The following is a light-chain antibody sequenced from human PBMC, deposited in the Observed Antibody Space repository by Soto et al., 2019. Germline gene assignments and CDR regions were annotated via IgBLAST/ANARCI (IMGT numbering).Light chain of an antibody. Sequence: DIQMTQSPSTLSASVGNRVTITCRASQSSSKWLAWYQQKPGKAPILLIYDASGLESGAPLGFSGSLSGTEFTLTIRSLEPDDFASYFSQQSKTYPWTFGEGTTVEIK. CDR1: QSSSKW. V-gene: IGKV1-5*01. J-gene: IGKJ1*01. CDR3: QQSKTYPWT. CDR2: DAS.